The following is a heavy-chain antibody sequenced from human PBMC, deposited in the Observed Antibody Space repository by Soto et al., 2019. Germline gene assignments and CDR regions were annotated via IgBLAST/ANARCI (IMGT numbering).Heavy chain of an antibody. Sequence: GGSLRLSCAASGFTFSSYAMSWVRQAPGKGLEWVSAISGSGGSTYYADSVKGRFTISRDNSKNTLYLQMNSLRAEDTAVYYCAKSLGYCSGGSCQNWFDPWGQGTLVTVSS. V-gene: IGHV3-23*01. D-gene: IGHD2-15*01. CDR1: GFTFSSYA. CDR2: ISGSGGST. CDR3: AKSLGYCSGGSCQNWFDP. J-gene: IGHJ5*02.